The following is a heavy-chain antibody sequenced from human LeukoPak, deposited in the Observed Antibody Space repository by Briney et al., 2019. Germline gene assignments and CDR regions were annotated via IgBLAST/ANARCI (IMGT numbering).Heavy chain of an antibody. V-gene: IGHV3-21*01. J-gene: IGHJ2*01. CDR3: ARDPTDWWSRSGWYFDL. D-gene: IGHD2-8*02. CDR2: IRTSSTFI. CDR1: AFTFSSYS. Sequence: PGGSLRLSCVASAFTFSSYSMNWVRQAPGKGLGWVSSIRTSSTFIYYADSVKGRFTISRDNAKNSLYLQMNSLRAEDTAVYYCARDPTDWWSRSGWYFDLWGRGTLVTVSS.